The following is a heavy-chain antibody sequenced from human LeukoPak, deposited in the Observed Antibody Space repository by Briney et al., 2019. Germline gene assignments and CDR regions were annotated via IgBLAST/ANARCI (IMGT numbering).Heavy chain of an antibody. V-gene: IGHV3-11*01. Sequence: GGSLRLSCAASGFTVSSNYMSWVRQAPGKGLEWLSYISSSGNIIYYADSVKGRFTLSRDNAKNSLYLHVNSLRAEDTAVYYCASGLAYNYDSSGYYLMYFQQWGQGTLVTVSS. CDR2: ISSSGNII. CDR3: ASGLAYNYDSSGYYLMYFQQ. J-gene: IGHJ1*01. CDR1: GFTVSSNY. D-gene: IGHD3-22*01.